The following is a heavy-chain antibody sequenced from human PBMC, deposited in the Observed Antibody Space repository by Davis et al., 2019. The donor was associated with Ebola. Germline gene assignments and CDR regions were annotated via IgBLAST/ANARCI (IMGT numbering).Heavy chain of an antibody. CDR3: ARHWNDFWSGYYPIDY. J-gene: IGHJ4*02. V-gene: IGHV5-51*01. CDR2: IYPGDSDT. CDR1: GYSFTSYW. D-gene: IGHD3-3*01. Sequence: PGGSLRLSCKGSGYSFTSYWIGWVRQMPGKGLEWMGIIYPGDSDTRYSPSFQGQVTISADKSISTAYLQWSSLKASDTAMYYCARHWNDFWSGYYPIDYWGQGTLVTVSS.